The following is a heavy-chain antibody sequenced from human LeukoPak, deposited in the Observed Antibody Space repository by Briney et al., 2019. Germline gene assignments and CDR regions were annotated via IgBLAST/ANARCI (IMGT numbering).Heavy chain of an antibody. CDR1: GFTFSSYG. V-gene: IGHV3-33*01. CDR3: ARDRSVRYFDY. J-gene: IGHJ4*02. Sequence: AGGSLRLSCAASGFTFSSYGMHWVRQAPDKGLEWVAVIWYDGSKKYYADSVKGRFTISRDTPQNTLYLQMNSLRAEDTAVYYCARDRSVRYFDYWGQGALVTVSS. D-gene: IGHD2-15*01. CDR2: IWYDGSKK.